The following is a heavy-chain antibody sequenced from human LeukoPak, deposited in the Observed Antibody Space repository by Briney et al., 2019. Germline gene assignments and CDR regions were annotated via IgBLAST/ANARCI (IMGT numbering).Heavy chain of an antibody. CDR2: IYYSGST. CDR3: AREGGLIVVVPAAPRGWFDP. D-gene: IGHD2-2*01. J-gene: IGHJ5*02. Sequence: PSETMSLTCTVSGGFISSYYWGWIRQPPGKGLEWIGYIYYSGSTNYNPSLKSRVTISVDTSKNQFSLKLSSVTAADTAVYYCAREGGLIVVVPAAPRGWFDPWGQGTLVTVSS. V-gene: IGHV4-59*12. CDR1: GGFISSYY.